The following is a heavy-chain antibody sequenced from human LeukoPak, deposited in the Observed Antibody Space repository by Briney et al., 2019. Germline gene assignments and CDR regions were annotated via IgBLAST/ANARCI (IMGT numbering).Heavy chain of an antibody. V-gene: IGHV1-8*03. CDR1: GYTFTSYD. D-gene: IGHD3-3*01. J-gene: IGHJ6*03. Sequence: ASVKVSCKASGYTFTSYDINWVRQATGQGLEWMGWMNPNSGNTGYAQKFQGRVTITRNTSISTAYMELSSLRSEDTAVYYCARGLRADAPSYYDFWSGYYRVWWDYMDVWGKGTTVTVSS. CDR3: ARGLRADAPSYYDFWSGYYRVWWDYMDV. CDR2: MNPNSGNT.